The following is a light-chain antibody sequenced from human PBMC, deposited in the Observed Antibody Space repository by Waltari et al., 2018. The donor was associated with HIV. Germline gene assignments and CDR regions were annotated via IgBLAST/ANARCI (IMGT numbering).Light chain of an antibody. CDR2: RNN. CDR3: AAWDDSLSGWV. CDR1: SSNIGSNY. Sequence: QSMLTQPPSASGTPGQRVTISRSGSSSNIGSNYVYWYQQVPGPAPTLLIYRNNQRPSGAPDRFAGSKSGTAASLAISGLRSEDEADYYCAAWDDSLSGWVFGGGTKLTVL. J-gene: IGLJ3*02. V-gene: IGLV1-47*01.